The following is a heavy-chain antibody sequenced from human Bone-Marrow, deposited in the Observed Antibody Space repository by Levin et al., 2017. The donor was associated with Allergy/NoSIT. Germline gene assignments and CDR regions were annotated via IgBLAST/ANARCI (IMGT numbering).Heavy chain of an antibody. J-gene: IGHJ1*01. V-gene: IGHV3-64D*06. CDR2: ISSNGGST. Sequence: GGSLRLSCSASGFTFSSYAMHWVRQAPGKGLEYVSAISSNGGSTYYADSVKGRFTISSDNSKTTLYLQMSSLGAGDTAVYYCGKTVVVAAIYWGQGTLVTVSA. D-gene: IGHD2-15*01. CDR3: GKTVVVAAIY. CDR1: GFTFSSYA.